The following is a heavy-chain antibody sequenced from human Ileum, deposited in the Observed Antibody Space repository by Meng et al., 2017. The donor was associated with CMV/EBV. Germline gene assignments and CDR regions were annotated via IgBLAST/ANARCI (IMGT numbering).Heavy chain of an antibody. Sequence: GESLKISCAASGFTFSNTAMSWVRQAPGKGLEWVAAISGSGANSYYAESVKGRATISRDNSKNTLLLELNGLRAEDTAVYYCAKDRYFEPAHFDYWGQGTLVTVSS. CDR2: ISGSGANS. CDR3: AKDRYFEPAHFDY. CDR1: GFTFSNTA. J-gene: IGHJ4*02. D-gene: IGHD3-9*01. V-gene: IGHV3-23*01.